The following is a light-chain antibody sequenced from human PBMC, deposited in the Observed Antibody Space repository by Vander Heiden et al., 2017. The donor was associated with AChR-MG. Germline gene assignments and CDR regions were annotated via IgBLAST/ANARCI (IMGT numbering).Light chain of an antibody. CDR3: CSYTSSSTLI. Sequence: QSALTQPASVSGSPGQSITISCTGTSSDVGGYNYVSWYQQHPGKAPKLMIYEVSNRPSGVSNRFSGSKSGNTASVTISGLQAEDEADYYCCSYTSSSTLIFGGGTKLTVL. CDR1: SSDVGGYNY. J-gene: IGLJ2*01. CDR2: EVS. V-gene: IGLV2-14*01.